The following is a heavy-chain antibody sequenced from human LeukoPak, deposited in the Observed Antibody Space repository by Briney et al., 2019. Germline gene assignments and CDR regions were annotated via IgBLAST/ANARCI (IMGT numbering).Heavy chain of an antibody. CDR2: INHSGST. CDR1: GGSFSGYY. CDR3: ARDRGRYFDGPQTDY. D-gene: IGHD3-9*01. J-gene: IGHJ4*02. Sequence: PSETLSLTCAVYGGSFSGYYRSWIRQPPGKGLGWIGEINHSGSTNYIPSLKSRVTVSLDTSRNQFSLKLTSVSAVDTAVYYCARDRGRYFDGPQTDYWGQGILVTVSS. V-gene: IGHV4-34*01.